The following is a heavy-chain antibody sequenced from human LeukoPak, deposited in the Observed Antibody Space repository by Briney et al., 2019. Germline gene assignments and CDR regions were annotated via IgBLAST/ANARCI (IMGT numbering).Heavy chain of an antibody. CDR2: IYHSGST. CDR1: GGSISSSNW. J-gene: IGHJ5*02. D-gene: IGHD6-13*01. V-gene: IGHV4-4*02. Sequence: SGTLSLTCAVSGGSISSSNWRSWVRQPPGKGLEWIGEIYHSGSTNYNPSLKSRVTISVDTSKNQFSLKLSSVTAADTAVYYCARDLAAAGIWFDPWGQGTLVTVSS. CDR3: ARDLAAAGIWFDP.